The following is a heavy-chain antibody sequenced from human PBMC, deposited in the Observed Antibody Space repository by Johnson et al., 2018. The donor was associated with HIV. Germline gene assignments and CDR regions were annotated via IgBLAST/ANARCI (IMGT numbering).Heavy chain of an antibody. CDR2: IWYDGSNK. J-gene: IGHJ3*02. CDR1: GFTFSSYG. V-gene: IGHV3-30*02. CDR3: ANFGGVTYGFDI. Sequence: QVQLVESGGGVVQPGGSLRLSCAASGFTFSSYGMHWVRQAPGKGLEWVAVIWYDGSNKYYADSVKGRFTISRDNSKNTLSLQMNSLRAEDTAVYYCANFGGVTYGFDIWGQGTMVTVSA. D-gene: IGHD3-3*01.